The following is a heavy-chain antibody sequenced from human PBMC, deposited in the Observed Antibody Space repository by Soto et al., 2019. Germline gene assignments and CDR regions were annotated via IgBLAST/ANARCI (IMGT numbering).Heavy chain of an antibody. D-gene: IGHD2-15*01. V-gene: IGHV1-18*01. CDR1: GYTFTSYG. J-gene: IGHJ4*02. CDR2: ISAYNGNT. Sequence: GASLKVSCKASGYTFTSYGISWVRQAPGQGLEWMGWISAYNGNTNYAQKLQGRVTMTTDTSTSTAYMELRSLRSDDTAVYYCARDCSGGSCYHPPSYWGQGTLVTVSS. CDR3: ARDCSGGSCYHPPSY.